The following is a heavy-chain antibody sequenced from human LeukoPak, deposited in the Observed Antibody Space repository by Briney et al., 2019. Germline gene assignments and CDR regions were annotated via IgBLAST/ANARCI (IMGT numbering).Heavy chain of an antibody. Sequence: GGSLRLSCAASGFTLSSNYMSWVRHAPGKGLEWVSVIYSGGSTYYADSVKGRFTISRDNSKNTLYLQMNSLRAEDTAVYYCAREVRETTVVTQYYFDYWGQGALVTVSS. D-gene: IGHD4-23*01. V-gene: IGHV3-66*01. J-gene: IGHJ4*02. CDR1: GFTLSSNY. CDR3: AREVRETTVVTQYYFDY. CDR2: IYSGGST.